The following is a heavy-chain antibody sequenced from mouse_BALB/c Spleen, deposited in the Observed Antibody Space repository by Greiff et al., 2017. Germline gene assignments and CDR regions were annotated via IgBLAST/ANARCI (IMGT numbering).Heavy chain of an antibody. J-gene: IGHJ4*01. D-gene: IGHD6-1*01. Sequence: VQLQQSGAELVKPGASVKLSCKASGYTFTSYYMYWVKQRPGQGLEWIGEINPSNGGTNFNEKFKSKATLTVDKSSSTAYMQLSSLTSEDSAVFYCTRHKGMDYWGQGTSVTVSS. CDR2: INPSNGGT. V-gene: IGHV1S81*02. CDR1: GYTFTSYY. CDR3: TRHKGMDY.